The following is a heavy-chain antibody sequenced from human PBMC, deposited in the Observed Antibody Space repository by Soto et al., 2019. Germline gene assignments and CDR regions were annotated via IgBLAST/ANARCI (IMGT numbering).Heavy chain of an antibody. D-gene: IGHD3-3*01. CDR1: GGSISSYY. CDR2: IYYSGST. CDR3: ARGGGKPGAFDI. J-gene: IGHJ3*02. V-gene: IGHV4-59*01. Sequence: SETLSLTCTVSGGSISSYYWSWIRQPPGKGLEWIGYIYYSGSTNYNPSLKSRVTISVDTSMNQFSLKVSSVTAADTAVYYCARGGGKPGAFDIWGRGTMVTVSS.